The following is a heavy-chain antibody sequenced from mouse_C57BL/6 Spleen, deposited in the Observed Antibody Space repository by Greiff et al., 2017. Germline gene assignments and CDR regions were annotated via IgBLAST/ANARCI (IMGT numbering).Heavy chain of an antibody. CDR2: IDPETGGT. Sequence: QVQLQQSGAELVRPGASVTLSCKASGYTFTDYEMHWVKQTPVHGLEWIGAIDPETGGTAYNQKFKGKAILTAAKSSSTAYMELRSLPSEDSAVYYLTFYYYDVGFAYWGQGTLVTVSA. J-gene: IGHJ3*01. CDR1: GYTFTDYE. V-gene: IGHV1-15*01. CDR3: TFYYYDVGFAY. D-gene: IGHD2-4*01.